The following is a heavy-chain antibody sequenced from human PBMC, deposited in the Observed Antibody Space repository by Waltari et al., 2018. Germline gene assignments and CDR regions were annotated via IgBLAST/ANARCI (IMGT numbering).Heavy chain of an antibody. J-gene: IGHJ6*02. CDR2: ISSNGGST. V-gene: IGHV3-64*01. Sequence: EVQLVESGGGLVQPGGSLRLSCAASGFTFSSYAMHWVRQAPGKGLEYVSAISSNGGSTYYGNALKGRFTSSRDKSKNTLYLQMGSLRAEDMAVYYCARGAPGTIFGVVIPYGMDVWGQGTTVTVSS. D-gene: IGHD3-3*01. CDR1: GFTFSSYA. CDR3: ARGAPGTIFGVVIPYGMDV.